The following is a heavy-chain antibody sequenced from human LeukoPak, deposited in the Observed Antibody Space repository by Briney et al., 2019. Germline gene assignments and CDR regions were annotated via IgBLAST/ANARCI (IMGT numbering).Heavy chain of an antibody. Sequence: GGSLRLSCAASGFTLSGYWMSWVRQAPGKGLEWVANINEDGSEKNFVDSVKGRFTISRDNPKNSLYLHMDSLRADDTAIYYCATYRGLDFGGQGTLVTVSS. CDR3: ATYRGLDF. CDR2: INEDGSEK. J-gene: IGHJ4*02. V-gene: IGHV3-7*01. D-gene: IGHD2-21*01. CDR1: GFTLSGYW.